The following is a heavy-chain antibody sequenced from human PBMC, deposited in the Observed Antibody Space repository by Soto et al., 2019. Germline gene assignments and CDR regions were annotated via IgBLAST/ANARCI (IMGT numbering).Heavy chain of an antibody. CDR2: ISYDGSNK. CDR3: ARDPYYYAGSGYPHFDY. CDR1: GFTFSNYA. J-gene: IGHJ4*02. V-gene: IGHV3-30-3*01. D-gene: IGHD3-22*01. Sequence: QVQLVESGGGVVQPGRSLRLSCAASGFTFSNYAMHWVRQAPGKGLEWVAVISYDGSNKYYADSVKGRFTFSRDNSKNTLYLQMDSLRAEDTAVYYCARDPYYYAGSGYPHFDYWGQETLVTVSS.